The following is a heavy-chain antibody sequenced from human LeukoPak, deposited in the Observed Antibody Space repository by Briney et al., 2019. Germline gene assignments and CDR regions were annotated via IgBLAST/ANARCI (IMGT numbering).Heavy chain of an antibody. D-gene: IGHD6-19*01. CDR1: GYTFTSYD. J-gene: IGHJ2*01. CDR3: ARGDSSGWPRYWYFDL. CDR2: MNPNSGNT. Sequence: ASVKVSCKASGYTFTSYDINWVRQATGQGLEWMGWMNPNSGNTGYAQKFQGRVTMTRNTSISTAYMELSSLRSEDTAVYYCARGDSSGWPRYWYFDLWGRGTLVTVSS. V-gene: IGHV1-8*01.